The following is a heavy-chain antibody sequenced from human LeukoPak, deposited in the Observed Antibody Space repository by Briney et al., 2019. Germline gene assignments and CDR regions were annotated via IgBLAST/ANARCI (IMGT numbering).Heavy chain of an antibody. CDR1: GFTFSDYY. V-gene: IGHV3-11*06. CDR3: AREIRGAILTVTTDY. D-gene: IGHD4-4*01. J-gene: IGHJ4*02. Sequence: PGGSLRLSCAASGFTFSDYYMSWVRQAPGKGLEWVSSISSSSSYIYYADSVKGRFTISRDNAKNSLYLQMNSLRAEDTAVYYCAREIRGAILTVTTDYWGQGTLVTVSS. CDR2: ISSSSSYI.